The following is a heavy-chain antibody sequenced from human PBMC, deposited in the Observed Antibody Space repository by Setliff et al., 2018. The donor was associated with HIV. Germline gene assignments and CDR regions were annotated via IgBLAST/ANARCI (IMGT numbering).Heavy chain of an antibody. D-gene: IGHD3-10*01. J-gene: IGHJ4*02. V-gene: IGHV3-13*01. CDR2: IGTAGDT. CDR3: VRGSLAGDVPEY. Sequence: GGSLRLSCAGSGFTVNSGAMNWVRQSTDTGLQWVSVIGTAGDTYYTDSAKGRFTISRDNAKNSCYLQISSLTIADTALYYCVRGSLAGDVPEYWGQGTLVTVPQ. CDR1: GFTVNSGA.